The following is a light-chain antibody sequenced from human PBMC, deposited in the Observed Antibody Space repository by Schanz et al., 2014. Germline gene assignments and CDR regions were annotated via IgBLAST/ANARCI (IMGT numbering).Light chain of an antibody. V-gene: IGKV3-20*01. Sequence: EIVLTQSPGTLSLSPGERAPLSCRASQSVSSSFLAWYQQKPGQAPRLLIYGASSRATGVPDRFSGSGSGKDFTLTISRLEPEDSAVYYCQHYGSPPLTFGPGTTVDIK. CDR2: GAS. J-gene: IGKJ3*01. CDR3: QHYGSPPLT. CDR1: QSVSSSF.